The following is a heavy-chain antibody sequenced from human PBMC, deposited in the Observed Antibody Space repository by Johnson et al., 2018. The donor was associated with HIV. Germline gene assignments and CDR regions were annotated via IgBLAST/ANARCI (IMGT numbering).Heavy chain of an antibody. CDR1: GFTFSSYA. CDR2: ISYDGSNK. D-gene: IGHD6-6*01. CDR3: ARDRAILAARPAGAFDV. V-gene: IGHV3-30-3*01. Sequence: QVQLVESGRGVLHPGRSLRLSCAASGFTFSSYAMHWVRQAPGKGLEWVAVISYDGSNKYYADSVKGRFTISRDNSKNTLYLQMHSLRSEDTAVYYCARDRAILAARPAGAFDVWGPGTMVTVSS. J-gene: IGHJ3*01.